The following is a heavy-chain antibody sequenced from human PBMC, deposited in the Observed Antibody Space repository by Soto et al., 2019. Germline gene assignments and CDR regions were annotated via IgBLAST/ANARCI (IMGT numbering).Heavy chain of an antibody. CDR1: GFTFSSYG. D-gene: IGHD2-2*01. CDR3: AKGTPYYYYGMDV. V-gene: IGHV3-30*18. J-gene: IGHJ6*02. CDR2: ISYDGSNK. Sequence: VQLVESGGGVVQPGRSLRLSCAASGFTFSSYGMHWVRQAPGKGLEWVAVISYDGSNKYYADSVKGRFTISRDNSKNTLYLQMNSLRAEDTAVYYCAKGTPYYYYGMDVWGQGTTVTVSS.